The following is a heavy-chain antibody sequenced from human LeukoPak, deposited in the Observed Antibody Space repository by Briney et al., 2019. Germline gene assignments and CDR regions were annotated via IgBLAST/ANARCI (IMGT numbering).Heavy chain of an antibody. V-gene: IGHV4-4*07. Sequence: SETLSLTCTVSGGSISSYYWSWVRQPAGKGLEWIGRIYTSGSTNYNPSLKSRVPMSVDTSKNQFSLKLSSVTAADTAVYYCARDSRGAGWYVIDYWGQGTLVTVSS. D-gene: IGHD6-19*01. J-gene: IGHJ4*02. CDR2: IYTSGST. CDR3: ARDSRGAGWYVIDY. CDR1: GGSISSYY.